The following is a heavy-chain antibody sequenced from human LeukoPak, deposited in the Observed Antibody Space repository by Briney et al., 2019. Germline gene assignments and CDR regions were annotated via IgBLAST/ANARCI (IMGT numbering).Heavy chain of an antibody. D-gene: IGHD3-22*01. Sequence: GGSLRLSRAASGFTFDDYAMHWVRQAPGKGLEWVSGISWNSGSIGYADSVKGRFTISRDNAKNSLYLQMNSLRAEDTALYYCAKDRHYYDSSGYTFDYWGQGTLVTVSS. CDR3: AKDRHYYDSSGYTFDY. CDR2: ISWNSGSI. CDR1: GFTFDDYA. J-gene: IGHJ4*02. V-gene: IGHV3-9*01.